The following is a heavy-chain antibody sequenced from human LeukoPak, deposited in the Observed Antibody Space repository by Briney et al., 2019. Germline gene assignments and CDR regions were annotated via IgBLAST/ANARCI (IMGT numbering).Heavy chain of an antibody. CDR2: ISGSGGST. D-gene: IGHD3-3*01. J-gene: IGHJ4*02. CDR1: GFTFSSYA. Sequence: GGSLRLSCAASGFTFSSYAMSWVRQAPGKGLEWVSAISGSGGSTYYADSVKGRFTIPRDNAKNTVYLQMNSLRAEDTAFYYCARGTGVAGGYWGQGTLVTVSS. CDR3: ARGTGVAGGY. V-gene: IGHV3-23*01.